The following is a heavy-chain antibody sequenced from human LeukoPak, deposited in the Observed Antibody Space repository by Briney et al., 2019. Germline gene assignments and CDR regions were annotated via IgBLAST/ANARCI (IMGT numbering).Heavy chain of an antibody. CDR1: GGSISSYY. D-gene: IGHD1-26*01. V-gene: IGHV4-59*12. CDR2: IYYSGST. Sequence: SETLSLTCTVSGGSISSYYWSWIRQPPGKGLEWIGYIYYSGSTNYNPSLKSRVTISVDTSKNQFSLKLSSVTAADTAVYYCARGRGPRMVGATFYYGMDVWGQGTTVTVSS. J-gene: IGHJ6*02. CDR3: ARGRGPRMVGATFYYGMDV.